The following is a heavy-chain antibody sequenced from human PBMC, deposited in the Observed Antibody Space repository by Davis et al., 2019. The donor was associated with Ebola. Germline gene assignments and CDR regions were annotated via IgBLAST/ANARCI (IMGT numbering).Heavy chain of an antibody. CDR1: GFTFSSYG. V-gene: IGHV3-48*02. CDR2: ISSSGSTI. J-gene: IGHJ4*02. CDR3: ARGRYSSSSVYFDY. D-gene: IGHD6-6*01. Sequence: ESLKISCAASGFTFSSYGMNWVRQAPGKGLEWVSYISSSGSTIYYADSVKGRFTISRDNAKNSLYLQMNSLRDEDTAVYYCARGRYSSSSVYFDYWGQGTLVTVSS.